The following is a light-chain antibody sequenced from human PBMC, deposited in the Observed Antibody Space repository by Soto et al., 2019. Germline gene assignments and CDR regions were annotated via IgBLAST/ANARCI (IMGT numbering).Light chain of an antibody. V-gene: IGLV2-14*03. J-gene: IGLJ1*01. Sequence: QSALTQPASVSGSPGQSITISCTGTSSDVGGYNYVSWYQQHPGEAPKLIIYEVSSRPSGVSNRFSGSKSGNTASLTISGLQPEDEADYYCSSYTTSSTVVFGTGTKVTVL. CDR1: SSDVGGYNY. CDR3: SSYTTSSTVV. CDR2: EVS.